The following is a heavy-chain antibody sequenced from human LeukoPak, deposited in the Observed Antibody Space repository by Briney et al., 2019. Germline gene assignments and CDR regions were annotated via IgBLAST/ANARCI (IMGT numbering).Heavy chain of an antibody. CDR2: ISGSGGST. J-gene: IGHJ4*02. D-gene: IGHD3-10*02. CDR3: AMSVRGGPREWALDY. CDR1: GFTFSSYA. V-gene: IGHV3-23*01. Sequence: GGSLRLSCAASGFTFSSYAMSWVRQAPGKGLEWVSAISGSGGSTYYADSVKGRFTISRDNSKNTLYLQMNSLRAEDTAVYYCAMSVRGGPREWALDYWGQGTLVTVSS.